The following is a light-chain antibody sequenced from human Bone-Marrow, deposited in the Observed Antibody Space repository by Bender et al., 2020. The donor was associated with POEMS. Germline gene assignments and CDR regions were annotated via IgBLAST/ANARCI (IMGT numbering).Light chain of an antibody. CDR1: KLGQKY. CDR3: QAWDRNSYVI. V-gene: IGLV3-1*01. J-gene: IGLJ2*01. CDR2: QDI. Sequence: SYEVTQPPSVSVSPGQTASITCSGDKLGQKYVSWYQQRPGQSPVLVIYQDIKRPSGIPERFSGSNSGNTATLRISGTQAEDEGDYYCQAWDRNSYVIFGGGTKLTVL.